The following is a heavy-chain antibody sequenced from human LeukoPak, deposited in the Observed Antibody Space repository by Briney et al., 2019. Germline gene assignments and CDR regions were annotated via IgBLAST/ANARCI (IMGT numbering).Heavy chain of an antibody. D-gene: IGHD2-2*01. Sequence: GGSPRLSCAASGSTFSSYSMNWVRQAPGKGLEWVSSISSSSSYIYYADSVKGRFTISRDNSKNTLYLQMNSLRAEDTAVYYCATYSSSNGREFQYWGQGTLVTVSS. V-gene: IGHV3-21*01. CDR2: ISSSSSYI. CDR3: ATYSSSNGREFQY. CDR1: GSTFSSYS. J-gene: IGHJ1*01.